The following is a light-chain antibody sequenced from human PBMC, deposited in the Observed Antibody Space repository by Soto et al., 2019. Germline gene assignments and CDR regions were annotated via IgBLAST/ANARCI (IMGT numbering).Light chain of an antibody. CDR2: EVS. J-gene: IGLJ1*01. Sequence: QSVLTQPASVSGSPGQSITISCTGTSSDVGGYNYVSWYQQHPGKGPKLMIYEVSNRPSGVSNRFSGSKSGNTASLTISGLQAEDEADYYCSSYTSSSTLEVFGTGTKVTVL. V-gene: IGLV2-14*03. CDR3: SSYTSSSTLEV. CDR1: SSDVGGYNY.